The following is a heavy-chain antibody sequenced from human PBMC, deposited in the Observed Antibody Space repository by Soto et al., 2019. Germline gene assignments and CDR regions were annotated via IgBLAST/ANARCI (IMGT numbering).Heavy chain of an antibody. J-gene: IGHJ4*02. CDR1: GFTFRDYY. CDR2: ISSSISYT. Sequence: GGSLRLSCAASGFTFRDYYMRWIRQAPAKVLEWVSYISSSISYTNYADSVKGRFTISRDNAKNSLYLQMNSLRAEDTAVYYCAGGVITHPDYWGQGTLVTVSS. V-gene: IGHV3-11*06. CDR3: AGGVITHPDY. D-gene: IGHD3-22*01.